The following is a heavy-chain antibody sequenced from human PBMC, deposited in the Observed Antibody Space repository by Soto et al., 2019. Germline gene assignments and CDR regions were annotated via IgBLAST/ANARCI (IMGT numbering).Heavy chain of an antibody. J-gene: IGHJ6*02. CDR3: AADGPSRRYYYSSGYYRMTGMDV. Sequence: ASVKVSCKASGFTFTSSAVQWVRQARGQRLEWIGWIVVGSGNTNYAQKFQERVTITWDMSTSTAYMELSSLRSEDTAVYYCAADGPSRRYYYSSGYYRMTGMDVWGQGPTVTVCS. CDR2: IVVGSGNT. CDR1: GFTFTSSA. D-gene: IGHD3-22*01. V-gene: IGHV1-58*01.